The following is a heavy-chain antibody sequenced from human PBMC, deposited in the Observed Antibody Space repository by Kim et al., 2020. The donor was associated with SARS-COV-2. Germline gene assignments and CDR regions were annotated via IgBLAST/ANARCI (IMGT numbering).Heavy chain of an antibody. CDR3: ARDVDTAMVRYYYGMDV. J-gene: IGHJ6*02. D-gene: IGHD5-18*01. CDR2: ISAYNGNT. V-gene: IGHV1-18*01. Sequence: ASVKVSCKASGYTFTSYGISWVRQAPGQGLEWMGWISAYNGNTNYAQKLQGRVTMTTDTSTSTAYMELRSLRSDDTAVYYCARDVDTAMVRYYYGMDVWGQGTTVTVSS. CDR1: GYTFTSYG.